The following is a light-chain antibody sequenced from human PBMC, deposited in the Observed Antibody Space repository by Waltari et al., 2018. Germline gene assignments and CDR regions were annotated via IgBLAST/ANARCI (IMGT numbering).Light chain of an antibody. CDR1: SSNIGSGYD. V-gene: IGLV1-40*01. Sequence: QSVLTQPPSVSGAPGQRVTISCTGSSSNIGSGYDLHWYQQLPGTAPKLLIYGNVGRPSGVPDRFSASKSGTSASLAITGLQAEDEADYYCQSYDDSLSGWVFGGGTKVTV. CDR3: QSYDDSLSGWV. J-gene: IGLJ3*02. CDR2: GNV.